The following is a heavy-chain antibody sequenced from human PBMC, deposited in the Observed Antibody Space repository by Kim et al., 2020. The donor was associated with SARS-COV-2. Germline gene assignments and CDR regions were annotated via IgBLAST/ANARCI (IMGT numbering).Heavy chain of an antibody. CDR2: IYHTGSA. D-gene: IGHD1-26*01. Sequence: SETLSLTCTVSGASINGYYWNWIRQPPGKALEWIGFIYHTGSAHYNSSFQSRVTLSVDMAKNQISLRLHSVTAADTAVYYCARARGRRGYGWENWFDPWG. CDR1: GASINGYY. V-gene: IGHV4-59*03. J-gene: IGHJ5*02. CDR3: ARARGRRGYGWENWFDP.